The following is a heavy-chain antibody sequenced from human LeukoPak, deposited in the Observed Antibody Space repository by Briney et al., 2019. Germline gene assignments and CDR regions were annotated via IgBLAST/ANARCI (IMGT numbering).Heavy chain of an antibody. V-gene: IGHV3-30*02. CDR3: AKDLLTLTRGDRTSSLDY. CDR1: GFPFSSYG. J-gene: IGHJ4*02. D-gene: IGHD1-26*01. Sequence: PGGSLRLSCAASGFPFSSYGMHWVRQAPGKGLEWVAFIRYDGSNKYYADSVRGRFTISRDNSKNTLYLQMNSLRAEDTAVYYCAKDLLTLTRGDRTSSLDYWGQGTLVTVSS. CDR2: IRYDGSNK.